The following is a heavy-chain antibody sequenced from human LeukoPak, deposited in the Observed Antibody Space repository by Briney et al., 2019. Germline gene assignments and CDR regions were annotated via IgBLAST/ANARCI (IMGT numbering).Heavy chain of an antibody. CDR2: IYPGDSDT. CDR1: GYSFTSYW. D-gene: IGHD3-10*01. CDR3: ARHVYYYGSGSYFLVYYYGMDV. V-gene: IGHV5-51*01. Sequence: GESLKISCKGSGYSFTSYWIGWVRQMPGKGLEWMGIIYPGDSDTRYSPSFQGHVTISADKSISTAYLQWSSLKASDTAMYYCARHVYYYGSGSYFLVYYYGMDVWGKGTTVTVSS. J-gene: IGHJ6*04.